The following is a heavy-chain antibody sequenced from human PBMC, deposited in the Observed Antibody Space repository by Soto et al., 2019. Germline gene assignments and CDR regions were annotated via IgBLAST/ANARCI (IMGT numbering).Heavy chain of an antibody. J-gene: IGHJ6*02. CDR1: GYSFTSYW. CDR3: ARLSARPDYYGMDV. CDR2: IDPSDSYI. V-gene: IGHV5-10-1*01. D-gene: IGHD6-6*01. Sequence: GESLKISCKGSGYSFTSYWITWVRQMPGKGLEWMGRIDPSDSYINYSPSLQGHVTISADKSISTAYLQWSSLKASDTAVYYCARLSARPDYYGMDVWGQGTTVTVSS.